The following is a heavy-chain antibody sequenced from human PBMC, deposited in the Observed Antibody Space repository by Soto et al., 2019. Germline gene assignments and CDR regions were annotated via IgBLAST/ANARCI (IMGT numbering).Heavy chain of an antibody. D-gene: IGHD3-9*01. CDR1: VFPFRTYT. V-gene: IGHV3-23*03. Sequence: GGSMRLSFSASVFPFRTYTMNWVRKAPGKGLEWVAGIFPGGSTYYANSVKGRFTISRDHSQSSVFLQMSSLRDEDTAVYYCAKDRQPDGIWTFDLWGQGTLVTVSS. CDR2: IFPGGST. CDR3: AKDRQPDGIWTFDL. J-gene: IGHJ4*02.